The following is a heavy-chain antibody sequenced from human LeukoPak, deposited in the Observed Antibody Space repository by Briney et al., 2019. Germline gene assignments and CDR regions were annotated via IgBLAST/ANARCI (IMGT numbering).Heavy chain of an antibody. V-gene: IGHV3-48*03. J-gene: IGHJ4*02. Sequence: GGSLRLSCAASGFTFRSYEMNWGRQAPGKGLEGVSYISSSGSNIYYGEFVRGRFTISRQNGKNSLYLQMTSLRPEDTAVYYSARKGGYGLDFDYWRQGTLVTVCS. CDR1: GFTFRSYE. D-gene: IGHD5-18*01. CDR3: ARKGGYGLDFDY. CDR2: ISSSGSNI.